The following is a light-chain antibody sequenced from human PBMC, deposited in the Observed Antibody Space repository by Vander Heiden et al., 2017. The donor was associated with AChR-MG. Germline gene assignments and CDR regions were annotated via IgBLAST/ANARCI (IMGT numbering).Light chain of an antibody. CDR1: RSNLATNS. CDR3: GAGDTSRNIVV. J-gene: IGLJ2*01. CDR2: TNN. V-gene: IGLV1-51*01. Sequence: QSVFTPPPSVSAAPGRSVTISCPVSRSNLATNSVSWYQQRPGTTPKLLIFTNNRRPSGVPDRFSGAKSGTSATMGITGLQTGEEADYYCGAGDTSRNIVVFGGGTKLTVL.